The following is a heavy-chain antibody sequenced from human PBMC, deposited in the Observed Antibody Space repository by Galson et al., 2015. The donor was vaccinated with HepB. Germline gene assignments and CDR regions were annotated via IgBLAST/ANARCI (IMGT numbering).Heavy chain of an antibody. CDR2: IKQDGSEK. V-gene: IGHV3-7*03. CDR1: GFTFSSYW. Sequence: SLRLSCAASGFTFSSYWMSWVRQAPGKGLEWVANIKQDGSEKYYVDSVKGRFTISRDNAKNSLYLQMNSLRAEDTAVYYCASEVLLWFGDQKAPYYFDYWGQGTLVTVSS. J-gene: IGHJ4*02. CDR3: ASEVLLWFGDQKAPYYFDY. D-gene: IGHD3-10*01.